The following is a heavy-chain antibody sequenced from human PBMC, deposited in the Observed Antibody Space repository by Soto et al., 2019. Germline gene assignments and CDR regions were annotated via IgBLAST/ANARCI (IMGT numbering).Heavy chain of an antibody. CDR2: INHTGST. CDR3: SRRVDWVEENSGYFLMEV. V-gene: IGHV4-34*01. Sequence: SETLSLTCAVYCGSFRGYYWIWTRQPPGKVLEWIGEINHTGSTKYNPSLKSRVTMSVDTSKNQFSLKVRSVTAADTAVYYCSRRVDWVEENSGYFLMEVWGQGTTVNVSS. J-gene: IGHJ6*01. D-gene: IGHD3-10*01. CDR1: CGSFRGYY.